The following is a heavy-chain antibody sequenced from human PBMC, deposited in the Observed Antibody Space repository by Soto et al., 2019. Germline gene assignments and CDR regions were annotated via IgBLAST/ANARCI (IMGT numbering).Heavy chain of an antibody. CDR3: ARDEDDILTGYYKAGVDY. D-gene: IGHD3-9*01. CDR1: GYSFTSYY. J-gene: IGHJ4*02. Sequence: ASVKVSCKASGYSFTSYYMHWVRQAPGQGLEWMGIINPSGGSTSHAQKFQGRVTMTRDTSTSTVYMELSSLRSEDTAVYYCARDEDDILTGYYKAGVDYWGQGTLVTVS. CDR2: INPSGGST. V-gene: IGHV1-46*01.